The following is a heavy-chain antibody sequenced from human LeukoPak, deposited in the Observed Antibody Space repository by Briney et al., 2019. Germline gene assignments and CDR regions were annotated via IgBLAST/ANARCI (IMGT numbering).Heavy chain of an antibody. CDR3: AKAPGGVSAELDY. J-gene: IGHJ4*02. CDR2: ISYDGSNK. V-gene: IGHV3-30*18. D-gene: IGHD6-13*01. CDR1: GFTFSSYG. Sequence: PGGSLRLSCAASGFTFSSYGMHWVRQAPGKGLEWVAVISYDGSNKYYADSVKGRFTISRDNSKNTLYLQMNSLRAEDTAVYYCAKAPGGVSAELDYWGQGTLVTVLS.